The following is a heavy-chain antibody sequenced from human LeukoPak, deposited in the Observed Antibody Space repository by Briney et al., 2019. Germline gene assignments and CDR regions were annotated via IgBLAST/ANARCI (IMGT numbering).Heavy chain of an antibody. J-gene: IGHJ4*02. CDR1: GFTVSSNY. Sequence: GGSLRLSCAASGFTVSSNYMSWVRQAPGKGPEWVSVIYSGGSTYYADSVKGRFTISRDNSKNTLYLQMNSLRAEDTAVYYCASAGGDYGDYEGLGLSYWGQGTLVTVSS. CDR2: IYSGGST. D-gene: IGHD4-17*01. V-gene: IGHV3-53*01. CDR3: ASAGGDYGDYEGLGLSY.